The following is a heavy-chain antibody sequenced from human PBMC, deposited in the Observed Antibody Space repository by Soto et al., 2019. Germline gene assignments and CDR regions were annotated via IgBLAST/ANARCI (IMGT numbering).Heavy chain of an antibody. J-gene: IGHJ6*02. V-gene: IGHV1-24*01. Sequence: ASVKVSCKVSGYTLTELSMHWVRQAPGKGLEWMGGFDPEDGETIYAQKFQGRVTMTEDTSTDTAYMELSSLRSEDTAVYYCATEDYGSGSYYPVVGGMDVWGQGTTVTVSS. CDR3: ATEDYGSGSYYPVVGGMDV. CDR1: GYTLTELS. CDR2: FDPEDGET. D-gene: IGHD3-10*01.